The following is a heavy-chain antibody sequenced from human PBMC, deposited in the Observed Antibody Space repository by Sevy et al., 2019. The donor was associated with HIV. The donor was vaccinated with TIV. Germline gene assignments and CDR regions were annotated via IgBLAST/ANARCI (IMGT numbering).Heavy chain of an antibody. V-gene: IGHV5-51*07. CDR3: ARGARGTLPAYYYYTLNV. CDR1: GYRFADYW. D-gene: IGHD1-1*01. CDR2: IYPGDSDT. Sequence: GESLKISCKASGYRFADYWIGWVHQMPGKGLEYMGIIYPGDSDTRYSPPFQGQVTISVDKSISTAYLQWSSLKASDSAIYYCARGARGTLPAYYYYTLNVWGQGTTVTVSS. J-gene: IGHJ6*02.